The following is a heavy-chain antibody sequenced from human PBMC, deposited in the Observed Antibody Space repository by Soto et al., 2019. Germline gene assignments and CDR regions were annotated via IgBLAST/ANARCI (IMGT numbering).Heavy chain of an antibody. CDR2: IYYSGST. V-gene: IGHV4-31*03. J-gene: IGHJ6*03. D-gene: IGHD2-2*01. Sequence: SETLSLTCTVSGGSIGSGGYYWSWIRQHPGKGLEWIGYIYYSGSTYYNPSLKSRVTISVDTSKNQFSLKLSSVTAADTAVYYCASGYCSSTSCISPSPFYYYYYMDVWGKGTTVT. CDR1: GGSIGSGGYY. CDR3: ASGYCSSTSCISPSPFYYYYYMDV.